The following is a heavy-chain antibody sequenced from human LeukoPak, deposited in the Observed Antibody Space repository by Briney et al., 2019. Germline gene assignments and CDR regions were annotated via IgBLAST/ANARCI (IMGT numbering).Heavy chain of an antibody. Sequence: GGSLRLSCVGSGFTFRSHAMSWVRQAPEKGLEFVSGIYENGGTTYYADSVKGRFSISRDNSKNTLHLQMDSLRGEDTAVYYCAKDFRIGYSAHFDYWGQGALVTVSS. CDR3: AKDFRIGYSAHFDY. CDR1: GFTFRSHA. J-gene: IGHJ4*02. CDR2: IYENGGTT. V-gene: IGHV3-23*01. D-gene: IGHD2-21*01.